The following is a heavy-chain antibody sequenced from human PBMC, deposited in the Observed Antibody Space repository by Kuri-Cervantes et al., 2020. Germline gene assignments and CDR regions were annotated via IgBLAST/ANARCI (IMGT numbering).Heavy chain of an antibody. J-gene: IGHJ4*02. CDR2: IKQDGSEK. CDR3: ARGGWISLDY. Sequence: GESLKISCAASGFTFSSYGMHWVRQAPGKGLEWVANIKQDGSEKYYVDSVKGRFTISRDNAKNSLYLQMNSLRAEDTAVYYCARGGWISLDYWGQGTLVTVSS. V-gene: IGHV3-7*01. CDR1: GFTFSSYG. D-gene: IGHD5-12*01.